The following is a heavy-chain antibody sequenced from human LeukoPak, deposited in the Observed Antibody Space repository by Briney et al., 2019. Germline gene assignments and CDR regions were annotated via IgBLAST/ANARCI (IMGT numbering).Heavy chain of an antibody. CDR3: ARDGAMITFGGVIYYFDY. CDR1: GYTFPSYF. Sequence: ASVKVSCKASGYTFPSYFMHWVRQAPGQGLEWMGGIIPIFGTANYAQKFQGRVTITADESTSTAYMELSSLRSEDTAVYYCARDGAMITFGGVIYYFDYWGQGTLVTVSS. J-gene: IGHJ4*02. V-gene: IGHV1-69*13. D-gene: IGHD3-16*01. CDR2: IIPIFGTA.